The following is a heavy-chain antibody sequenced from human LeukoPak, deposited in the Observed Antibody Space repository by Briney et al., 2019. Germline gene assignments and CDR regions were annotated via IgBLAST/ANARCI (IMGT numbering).Heavy chain of an antibody. Sequence: PGRSLTLSCAASGFTFSSFGMHWVRQAPGKGLEWVAVIWYDGSKKYYADSVKGRFTISRDNSKNTLYLQMNSLRAEDTAVYYCTRRDGDNDRGFDYWGQGTLVTVSS. CDR1: GFTFSSFG. CDR2: IWYDGSKK. J-gene: IGHJ4*02. CDR3: TRRDGDNDRGFDY. D-gene: IGHD4-23*01. V-gene: IGHV3-33*01.